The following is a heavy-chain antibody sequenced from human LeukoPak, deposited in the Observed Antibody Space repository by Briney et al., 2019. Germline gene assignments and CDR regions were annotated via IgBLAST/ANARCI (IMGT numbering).Heavy chain of an antibody. CDR3: ARARDHHCSSTSCYPFDFDY. D-gene: IGHD2-2*01. Sequence: PSETLSLTCAVSGGSISSGGYSWSWIRQPPGKGLEWIGYIYHSGSTYYNPSLKSRVTISVDRSKNQFSLKLSSVTAADTAVYYCARARDHHCSSTSCYPFDFDYWGQGTLVTVSS. CDR1: GGSISSGGYS. V-gene: IGHV4-30-2*01. J-gene: IGHJ4*02. CDR2: IYHSGST.